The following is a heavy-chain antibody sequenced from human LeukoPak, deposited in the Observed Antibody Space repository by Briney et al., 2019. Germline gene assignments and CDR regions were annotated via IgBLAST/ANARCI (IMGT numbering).Heavy chain of an antibody. CDR1: GGSISPYY. V-gene: IGHV4-59*01. CDR2: IYYSGST. Sequence: SETLSLTCTVSGGSISPYYWSWIRQPPGKGLEWIGYIYYSGSTNYNPSLKSRVTISADTSKNQFSLKLSSVTAADTAVYYCARVVGGSGDYWGQGTLVTVSS. CDR3: ARVVGGSGDY. J-gene: IGHJ4*02. D-gene: IGHD3-10*01.